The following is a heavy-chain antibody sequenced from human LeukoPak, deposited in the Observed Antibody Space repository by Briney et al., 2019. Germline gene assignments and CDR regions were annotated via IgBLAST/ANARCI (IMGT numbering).Heavy chain of an antibody. V-gene: IGHV4-39*07. J-gene: IGHJ4*02. Sequence: SETLSLTCSVSGGSISINYYYWAWIRQPPGKGLEWIGSINYNGTTYYNPSLKSRVTISIDTSKSQFSLKLSSVTAADTAVYYCARVEWELLGLDYWGQGTLVTVSS. D-gene: IGHD1-26*01. CDR2: INYNGTT. CDR1: GGSISINYYY. CDR3: ARVEWELLGLDY.